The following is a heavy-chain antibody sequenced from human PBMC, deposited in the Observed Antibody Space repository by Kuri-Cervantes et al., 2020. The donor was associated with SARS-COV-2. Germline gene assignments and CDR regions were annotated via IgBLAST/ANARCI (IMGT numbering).Heavy chain of an antibody. V-gene: IGHV3-15*07. J-gene: IGHJ4*02. D-gene: IGHD3-9*01. CDR3: TRDLPYYDILTGYYTLFDY. CDR1: GFTFSNAW. CDR2: IKSKTDGGTT. Sequence: GGSLRLSCAASGFTFSNAWMNWVRQAPGKGLEWVGRIKSKTDGGTTDYAAPVKGRFTISRDDSKSIAYLQMNSLKTEDTAVYYCTRDLPYYDILTGYYTLFDYWGQGTLVTVSS.